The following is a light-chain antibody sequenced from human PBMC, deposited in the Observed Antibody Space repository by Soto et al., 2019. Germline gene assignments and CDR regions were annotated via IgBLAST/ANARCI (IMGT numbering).Light chain of an antibody. CDR1: QSISTW. CDR2: KAS. Sequence: DIQMTQSPSTLPASVGDRVTITCRANQSISTWLAWYQQKPGKAPNLLIYKASRLETGVPSRFSGSGSGTEFTLTISFLQPEDFAVYYCQHYVNWPLTFGGGTKVDIK. V-gene: IGKV1-5*03. CDR3: QHYVNWPLT. J-gene: IGKJ4*01.